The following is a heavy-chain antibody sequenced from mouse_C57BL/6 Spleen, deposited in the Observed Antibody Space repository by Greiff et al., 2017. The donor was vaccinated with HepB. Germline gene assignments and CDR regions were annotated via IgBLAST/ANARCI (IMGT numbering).Heavy chain of an antibody. CDR3: TTNYYGSRGGAMDY. CDR1: GFNIKDDY. CDR2: IDPENGDT. D-gene: IGHD1-1*01. V-gene: IGHV14-4*01. J-gene: IGHJ4*01. Sequence: QLQQSGAELVRPGASVKLSCTASGFNIKDDYMHWVKQRPEQGLEWIGWIDPENGDTEYASKFQGKATITADTSSNTAYLQLSSLTSEDTAVYYCTTNYYGSRGGAMDYWGQGTSVTVSS.